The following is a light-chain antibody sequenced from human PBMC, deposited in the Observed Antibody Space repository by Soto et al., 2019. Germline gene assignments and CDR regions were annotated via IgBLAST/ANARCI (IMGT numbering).Light chain of an antibody. V-gene: IGKV3-20*01. CDR2: AAS. J-gene: IGKJ4*01. CDR1: QSVSSYY. CDR3: QQYNNWLPF. Sequence: EIVLTQSPGTLSLSPGERATLSCRASQSVSSYYLAWYQQKPGQAPRLLIYAASSRATGIPDRFSGGGSGTDFTLTISRLEPEDFAVYYCQQYNNWLPFFGGGTKVEIK.